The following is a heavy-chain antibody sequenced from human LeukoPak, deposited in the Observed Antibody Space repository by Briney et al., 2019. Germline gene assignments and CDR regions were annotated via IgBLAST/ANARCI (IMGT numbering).Heavy chain of an antibody. Sequence: PGGSLRLSCAASGFTVSSNYMSWVRQAPGKGLEWVSVIYSDGSTYYADSVKGRFTISRDNSKNTLYLQTNSLRAEDTAVYYCARDRGDRWFDPWGQGTLVTVSS. CDR1: GFTVSSNY. CDR3: ARDRGDRWFDP. D-gene: IGHD1-14*01. J-gene: IGHJ5*02. CDR2: IYSDGST. V-gene: IGHV3-66*01.